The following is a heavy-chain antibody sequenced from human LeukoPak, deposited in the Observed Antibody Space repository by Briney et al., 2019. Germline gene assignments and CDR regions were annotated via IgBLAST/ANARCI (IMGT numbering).Heavy chain of an antibody. CDR2: IIPIFGTV. V-gene: IGHV1-69*13. Sequence: SVKVSCKASGGTFSTYAISWVRQAPGQGLEWMGGIIPIFGTVNYAQKFQGRVTITADESTSTAYMELSSLRSEDTAVYYCARTVVYNSSSPYYYGMDVWGQGTTVTVSS. J-gene: IGHJ6*02. CDR1: GGTFSTYA. D-gene: IGHD6-6*01. CDR3: ARTVVYNSSSPYYYGMDV.